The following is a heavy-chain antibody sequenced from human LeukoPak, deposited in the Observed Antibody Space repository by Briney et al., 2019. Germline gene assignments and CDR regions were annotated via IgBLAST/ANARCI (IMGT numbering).Heavy chain of an antibody. V-gene: IGHV3-74*01. D-gene: IGHD3-10*01. CDR1: GSTFSNHW. CDR2: VNGDGSST. CDR3: AKDPTPILLWFGESNNWFDP. Sequence: GGSLRLSCAASGSTFSNHWMHWVRQAPGKGLVWVSRVNGDGSSTDYADSVKGRFTISRDNGKNTLYLQMNSLRAEDTAVYYCAKDPTPILLWFGESNNWFDPWGQGTLVTVSS. J-gene: IGHJ5*02.